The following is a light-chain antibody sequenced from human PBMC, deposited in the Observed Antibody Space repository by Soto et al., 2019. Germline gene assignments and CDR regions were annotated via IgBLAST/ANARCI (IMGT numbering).Light chain of an antibody. CDR3: QQYGSSGT. Sequence: EIVLTQSPGTLSLSPGERATLSCRASQSVSNNYLAWYQQKPGQAPRLLIDGASNRATGIPDRFSGGGSGTDFTLTISRLEPEDFAVYYCQQYGSSGTFGQGTKADIK. J-gene: IGKJ1*01. CDR2: GAS. CDR1: QSVSNNY. V-gene: IGKV3-20*01.